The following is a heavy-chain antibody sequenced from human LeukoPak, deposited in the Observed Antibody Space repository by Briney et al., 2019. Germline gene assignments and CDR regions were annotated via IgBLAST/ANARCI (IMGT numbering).Heavy chain of an antibody. CDR2: FYSSGLT. CDR3: ARDFGTLPGVPTWFDP. Sequence: SETLSPTCSVSGVSISSHYWSWIRQPAGKGLEWIGRFYSSGLTNYNPYLKGRVTVSVDTSKNQFFLELTSVTAADTAVYYCARDFGTLPGVPTWFDPWGQGTLVTVSS. D-gene: IGHD1-14*01. J-gene: IGHJ5*02. V-gene: IGHV4-4*07. CDR1: GVSISSHY.